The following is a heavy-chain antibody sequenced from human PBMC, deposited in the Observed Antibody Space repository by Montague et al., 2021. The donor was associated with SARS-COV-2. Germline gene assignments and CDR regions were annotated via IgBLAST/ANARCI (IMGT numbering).Heavy chain of an antibody. V-gene: IGHV3-21*01. J-gene: IGHJ3*02. CDR3: ARPRWDAFDI. Sequence: SLRLSCAASGFTFSSFAMHRVRQAPGKGLEWVSSISSSSSYIYYADSVKGRSTISRDNAKNSLYLQMNSLRAEDTAVYYCARPRWDAFDIWGQGTMVTVSS. CDR1: GFTFSSFA. CDR2: ISSSSSYI. D-gene: IGHD6-13*01.